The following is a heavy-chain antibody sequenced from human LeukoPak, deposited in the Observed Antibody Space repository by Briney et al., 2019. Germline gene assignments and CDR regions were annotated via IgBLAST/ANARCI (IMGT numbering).Heavy chain of an antibody. CDR1: GGSFSGYY. D-gene: IGHD2-2*02. CDR2: INHSGST. J-gene: IGHJ5*02. V-gene: IGHV4-34*01. Sequence: KPSETLSLTCAVYGGSFSGYYWSWIRQPPGKGLEWIGEINHSGSTNYNPSLKSRVTISVDTPKNQFSLKLSSVTAADTAVYYCARARDRINCSSTSCHRGGWFDPWGQGTLVTVPS. CDR3: ARARDRINCSSTSCHRGGWFDP.